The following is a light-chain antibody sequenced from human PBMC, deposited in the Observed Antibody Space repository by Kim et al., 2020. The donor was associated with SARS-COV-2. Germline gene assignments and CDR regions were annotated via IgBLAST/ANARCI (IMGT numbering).Light chain of an antibody. Sequence: GQSIAISCTGTSSDVGAYNYVSWYQQHPGKAPKPMIYDVSKRPSGVSNRFSGSMSVNTASLTISGLQAEDEADYYCASYTTSDTVTFGGGNKLTFL. CDR3: ASYTTSDTVT. CDR1: SSDVGAYNY. V-gene: IGLV2-14*03. CDR2: DVS. J-gene: IGLJ2*01.